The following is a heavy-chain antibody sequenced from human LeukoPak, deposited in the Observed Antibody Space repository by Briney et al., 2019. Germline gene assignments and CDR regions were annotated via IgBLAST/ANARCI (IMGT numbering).Heavy chain of an antibody. Sequence: GRSLRLSCAASGFTFSSYAMHWVRQAPGKGLEWVAVISYDGSNKYYADSVKGRFTISRDNSKNTLYLQMNSLRAEDTAVYYCARDSQSYYGSGGDLDYWGQGTLVTVSS. CDR3: ARDSQSYYGSGGDLDY. D-gene: IGHD3-10*01. CDR2: ISYDGSNK. J-gene: IGHJ4*02. CDR1: GFTFSSYA. V-gene: IGHV3-30*04.